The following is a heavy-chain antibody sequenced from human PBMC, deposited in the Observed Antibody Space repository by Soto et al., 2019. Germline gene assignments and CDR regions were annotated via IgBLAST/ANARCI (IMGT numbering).Heavy chain of an antibody. D-gene: IGHD2-2*01. CDR3: ARKVLGSTSRPDWWYFDL. V-gene: IGHV3-23*01. J-gene: IGHJ2*01. CDR1: GFTFINYA. CDR2: ISGGGDRT. Sequence: EVQLLESGGGLVQPGGSLRLSCAGSGFTFINYAMNWVRQTPGKGLEWVSGISGGGDRTFDADSVKGRFTISRDNSKNTVNLQMNSLRADDTAVYYCARKVLGSTSRPDWWYFDLWGRGTLVTVSS.